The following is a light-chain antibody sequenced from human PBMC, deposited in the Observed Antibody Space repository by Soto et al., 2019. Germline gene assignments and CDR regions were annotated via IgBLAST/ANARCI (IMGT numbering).Light chain of an antibody. CDR1: QSVRSN. V-gene: IGKV3-15*01. Sequence: ERVMTQSPATLSVSPGERVTLSCRASQSVRSNLAWYQQKPGQAPRLLIYDTSTRAAGIPARFSGSGSGTEFTLTISSLQSEDGAVYYCQQYNNWPPWTFGQGTKVEIK. J-gene: IGKJ1*01. CDR2: DTS. CDR3: QQYNNWPPWT.